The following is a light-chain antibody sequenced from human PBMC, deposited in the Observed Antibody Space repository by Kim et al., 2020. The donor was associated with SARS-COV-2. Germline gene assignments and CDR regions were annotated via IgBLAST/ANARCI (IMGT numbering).Light chain of an antibody. V-gene: IGLV1-47*01. J-gene: IGLJ3*02. Sequence: QSVLTQPPSASGTPGQRITISCSGGSSNIGNNYVCWYQQLPGTAPKLLIYRNDQRPSGVPDRFSGSKSGTSASLAISGLRSEDEVAYYCAAWDDSLSAGVFGGGTKLTVL. CDR3: AAWDDSLSAGV. CDR1: SSNIGNNY. CDR2: RND.